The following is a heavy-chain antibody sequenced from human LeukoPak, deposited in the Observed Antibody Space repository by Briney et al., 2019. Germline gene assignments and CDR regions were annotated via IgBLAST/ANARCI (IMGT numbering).Heavy chain of an antibody. CDR3: ARGTMVRGVILYYFDY. Sequence: GASVKVSCKASGYTFTNYYIHWVRQAPGQGIEWMGIINPSGGSTSYAQKFQGRVTMTRDTSTSTVYMELSSLRSEDTAVYSCARGTMVRGVILYYFDYWGQGTLVTVSS. J-gene: IGHJ4*02. CDR2: INPSGGST. CDR1: GYTFTNYY. D-gene: IGHD3-10*01. V-gene: IGHV1-46*01.